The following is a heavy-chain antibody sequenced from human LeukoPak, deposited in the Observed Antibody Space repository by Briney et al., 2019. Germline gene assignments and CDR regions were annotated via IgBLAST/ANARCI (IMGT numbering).Heavy chain of an antibody. Sequence: PGGSLRLSCAASGFTFSDYDMHWVRQATGKGLEWVSAIGTAGDRYYTGSVKGRFANARENAKNSLYLQMNGLRAGDTAVYYCARVAKERVGGVYYFDYWGQGTLVTVSS. D-gene: IGHD6-13*01. CDR2: IGTAGDR. CDR3: ARVAKERVGGVYYFDY. CDR1: GFTFSDYD. V-gene: IGHV3-13*01. J-gene: IGHJ4*02.